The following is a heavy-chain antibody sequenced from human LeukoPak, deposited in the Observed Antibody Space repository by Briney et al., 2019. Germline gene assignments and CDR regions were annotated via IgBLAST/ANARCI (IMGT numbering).Heavy chain of an antibody. CDR1: GYTFTGYY. J-gene: IGHJ5*02. V-gene: IGHV1-2*02. CDR2: INPNSGGT. CDR3: ARDTAVVVPAAIRPNWFDP. Sequence: ASVKVSCKASGYTFTGYYMHWVRQAPGQGLEWMGWINPNSGGTNYAQKFQGRVTMTRDTSTSTAYMELRSLRSDDTAVYYCARDTAVVVPAAIRPNWFDPWGQGTLVTVSS. D-gene: IGHD2-2*02.